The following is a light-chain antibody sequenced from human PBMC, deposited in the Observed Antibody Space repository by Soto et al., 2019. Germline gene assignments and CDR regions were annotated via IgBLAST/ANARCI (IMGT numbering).Light chain of an antibody. Sequence: EIVLTQSPGTLSLSPGERATLSCRASQSVSSSYLAWYQQKPGQAPRLLIYAASSRDAGIPDRFSGGGSGTDFTLTISRLEPEDFAVYYCQQYDSSLYTFGQGTKLEIK. CDR1: QSVSSSY. CDR3: QQYDSSLYT. J-gene: IGKJ2*01. CDR2: AAS. V-gene: IGKV3-20*01.